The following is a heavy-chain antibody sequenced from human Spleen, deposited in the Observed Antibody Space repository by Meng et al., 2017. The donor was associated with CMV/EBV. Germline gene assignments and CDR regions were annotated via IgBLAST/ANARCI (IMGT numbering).Heavy chain of an antibody. J-gene: IGHJ4*02. CDR3: TRLGDDFDY. CDR2: IRSKPYSSAT. V-gene: IGHV3-73*01. Sequence: GGSLRLSCAASGFIFSGSTIHWVRQDSGKGLEWVGRIRSKPYSSATAYAESVKGRFTISRDDSKNTAYLQMNSLRTEDTAVYYCTRLGDDFDYWGQGTLVTVSS. D-gene: IGHD3-10*01. CDR1: GFIFSGST.